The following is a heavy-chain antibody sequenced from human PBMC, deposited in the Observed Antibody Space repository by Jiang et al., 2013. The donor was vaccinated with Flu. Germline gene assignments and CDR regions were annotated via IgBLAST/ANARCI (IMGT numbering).Heavy chain of an antibody. J-gene: IGHJ5*02. Sequence: PGLVKPSETLSLTCTVSGGSISSYYWSWIRQPPGKGLEWIGYIYYSGSTNYNPSLKSRVTISVDTSKNQFSLKLSSVTAADTAVYYCARVPTIECGGSCYENWFDPWGQGTLVTVSS. V-gene: IGHV4-59*01. CDR2: IYYSGST. CDR3: ARVPTIECGGSCYENWFDP. CDR1: GGSISSYY. D-gene: IGHD2-15*01.